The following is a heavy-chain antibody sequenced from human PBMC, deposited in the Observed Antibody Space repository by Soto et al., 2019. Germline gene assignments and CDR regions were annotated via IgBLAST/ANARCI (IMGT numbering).Heavy chain of an antibody. CDR3: ASADASYYYGMDV. V-gene: IGHV4-4*02. J-gene: IGHJ6*02. CDR1: GGSISSSNW. Sequence: QVQLQESGPGLVKPSGTLSLTCAVSGGSISSSNWWSWVRQPPGKGLEWIGEIYHSGSTNYNPSLRSRFTISVDTSKNQFSLKLSSVTAAVTAVYYCASADASYYYGMDVWGQGTTVTVSS. CDR2: IYHSGST.